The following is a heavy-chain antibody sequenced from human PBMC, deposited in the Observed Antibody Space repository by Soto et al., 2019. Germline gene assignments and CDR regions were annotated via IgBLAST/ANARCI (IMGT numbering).Heavy chain of an antibody. J-gene: IGHJ6*02. CDR3: TGSLLAYCSGGKCHTDYYYYGMDV. CDR1: GFTFRGSA. V-gene: IGHV3-73*02. CDR2: IRTKANSYAT. D-gene: IGHD2-15*01. Sequence: EVQLVESGGGLVQPGESLKLSCAASGFTFRGSAMHWVRQASGKGLEWVGRIRTKANSYATAYAASVQGRFTFSRDDSKSTAYLQMNSLKTEDTAVYYCTGSLLAYCSGGKCHTDYYYYGMDVWGQGTAVTVSS.